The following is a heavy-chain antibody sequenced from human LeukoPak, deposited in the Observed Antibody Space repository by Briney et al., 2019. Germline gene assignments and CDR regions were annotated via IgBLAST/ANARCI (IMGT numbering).Heavy chain of an antibody. CDR3: ARDSVGATMGNWFDP. Sequence: GASVKVSCKASGYTFTSYYMHWVRQAPGQGLEWMGIINPSGGSTSYAQKFQGRVTMTRDTSTSTVYMELSSLRSEDTAVYYCARDSVGATMGNWFDPWGQGTLVTVSS. D-gene: IGHD1-26*01. V-gene: IGHV1-46*01. J-gene: IGHJ5*02. CDR2: INPSGGST. CDR1: GYTFTSYY.